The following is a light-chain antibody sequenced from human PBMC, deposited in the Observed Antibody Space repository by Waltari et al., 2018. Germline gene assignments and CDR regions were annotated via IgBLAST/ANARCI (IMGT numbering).Light chain of an antibody. CDR3: QRYGSSPQT. CDR1: QSVSSSY. CDR2: GAY. Sequence: EIVLTQSPGTLSLSQGERATLSCRASQSVSSSYLAWYQQKPGQAPRLLIYGAYSRATGIPDRFSGSGSGTDFTLTISRLEPEDFAVYYCQRYGSSPQTFGQGTKLEIK. J-gene: IGKJ2*01. V-gene: IGKV3-20*01.